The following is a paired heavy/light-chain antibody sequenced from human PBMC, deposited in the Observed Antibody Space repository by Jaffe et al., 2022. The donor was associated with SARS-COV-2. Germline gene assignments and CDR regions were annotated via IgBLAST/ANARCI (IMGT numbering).Light chain of an antibody. CDR2: DVT. J-gene: IGLJ2*01. V-gene: IGLV2-11*01. CDR3: CSYAGSFTVL. Sequence: QSALTQPRSVSGSPGQSVTISCTGTSSNVGGYNFVSWYQQHPGKAPKLMIYDVTKRPSGVPDRFSASKSGNTASLTISGLQTEDEADYYCCSYAGSFTVLFGGGTKLTVL. CDR1: SSNVGGYNF.
Heavy chain of an antibody. CDR1: GYTFTSYN. J-gene: IGHJ5*02. Sequence: QVQLVQSGAEVKKPGASVKVSCKASGYTFTSYNIQWVRQAPGQRLEWMGWINAGSGNTVSSQKFQGRVTITRDTSANTAYMELSSLRSEDTAVYYCAREVVGAVWFDPWGQGTLVTVSS. V-gene: IGHV1-3*01. CDR3: AREVVGAVWFDP. CDR2: INAGSGNT. D-gene: IGHD2-15*01.